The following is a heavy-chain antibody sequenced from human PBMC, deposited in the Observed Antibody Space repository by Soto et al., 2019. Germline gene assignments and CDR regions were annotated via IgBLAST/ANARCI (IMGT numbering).Heavy chain of an antibody. D-gene: IGHD6-19*01. Sequence: QVQLVESGGGVVQPGRSLRLSCAASGFTFSSYAMHWVRQAPGKGLEWVAVISYDGSNKYYADSVKGRFTISRDNSKNTLYLQMNSLRAEDTAVYYCARDQRYTAVAGTPGYNWFDPWGQGTLVTVSS. CDR3: ARDQRYTAVAGTPGYNWFDP. CDR2: ISYDGSNK. CDR1: GFTFSSYA. V-gene: IGHV3-30-3*01. J-gene: IGHJ5*02.